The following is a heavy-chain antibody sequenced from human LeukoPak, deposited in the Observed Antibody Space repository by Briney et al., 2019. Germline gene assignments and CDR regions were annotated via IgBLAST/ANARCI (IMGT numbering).Heavy chain of an antibody. Sequence: SETLSLTCTVSGSSISSSSYYWGWIRQPPGKGLEWIGSIYYSGSTYYNPSLKRRVTISVDTSKNQFSLKLSSVTAADTAVYYCAHDGYPATPDVWGKGTTVTVSS. D-gene: IGHD2-15*01. J-gene: IGHJ6*04. V-gene: IGHV4-39*01. CDR2: IYYSGST. CDR3: AHDGYPATPDV. CDR1: GSSISSSSYY.